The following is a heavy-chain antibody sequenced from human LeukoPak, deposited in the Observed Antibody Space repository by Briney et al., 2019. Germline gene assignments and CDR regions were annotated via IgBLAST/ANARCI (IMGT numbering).Heavy chain of an antibody. D-gene: IGHD3-22*01. J-gene: IGHJ3*02. CDR2: IYHSGST. V-gene: IGHV4-30-2*01. CDR1: GGSISSGGYY. Sequence: PSETLSLTCTVSGGSISSGGYYWSWIRQPPGKGLEWIGYIYHSGSTYYNPSLKSRVTISVDTSKNQFSLKLSAVTAADTAVYYCARLDSSGYYGDAFDIWGQGTMVTVSS. CDR3: ARLDSSGYYGDAFDI.